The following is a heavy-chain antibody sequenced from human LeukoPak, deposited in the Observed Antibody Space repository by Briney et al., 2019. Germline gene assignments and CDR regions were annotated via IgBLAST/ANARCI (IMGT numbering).Heavy chain of an antibody. CDR1: GGTFSSYA. Sequence: GASVKVSCKASGGTFSSYAISWVRQAPGQGLEWVGGIIPIFGTANYAQKFQGRVTITADESTSTAYMELSSLRSEDTAVYYCARGGPSGSFQYNWFDPWGQGTLVTVSS. V-gene: IGHV1-69*13. CDR2: IIPIFGTA. CDR3: ARGGPSGSFQYNWFDP. D-gene: IGHD3-22*01. J-gene: IGHJ5*02.